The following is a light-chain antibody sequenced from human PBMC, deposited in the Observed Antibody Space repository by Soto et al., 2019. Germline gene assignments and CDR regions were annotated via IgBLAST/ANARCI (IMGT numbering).Light chain of an antibody. CDR1: QTINKD. J-gene: IGKJ1*01. Sequence: EIVLTQSPATLSLSPGERATLSCGASQTINKDVSWYRLKDVRFPXXLGXDSSTRAADAPARFSGGGSGTEFTLTISSLQSEDFAEYHCQQYNNWPQTFGQGTKVDIK. CDR3: QQYNNWPQT. V-gene: IGKV3-15*01. CDR2: DSS.